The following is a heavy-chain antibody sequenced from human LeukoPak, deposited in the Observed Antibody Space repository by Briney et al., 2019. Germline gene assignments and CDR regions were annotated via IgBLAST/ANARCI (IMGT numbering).Heavy chain of an antibody. CDR2: ISYDGSNK. Sequence: PGRSLRLSCAASRFTFSSYGMHWVRQAPGKGLEWVAVISYDGSNKYYADSVKGRFTISRDNSKNTLYLQMNSLRAEDTAVYYCAKDQNPVRGVTQLDYWGQGTLVTVSS. D-gene: IGHD3-10*01. V-gene: IGHV3-30*18. J-gene: IGHJ4*02. CDR1: RFTFSSYG. CDR3: AKDQNPVRGVTQLDY.